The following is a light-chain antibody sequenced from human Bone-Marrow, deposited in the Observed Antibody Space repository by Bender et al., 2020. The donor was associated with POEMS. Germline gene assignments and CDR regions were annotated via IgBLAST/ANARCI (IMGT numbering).Light chain of an antibody. CDR1: TTDVGSYNL. CDR3: VAWDASLNGWV. J-gene: IGLJ3*02. Sequence: QSALTQPASVSGSPGQSITISCIGTTTDVGSYNLVTWYQLNPGKAPKLIILDVNKRPSGLSDRFSGSKSGNTASLAITGLQSDDEAIYFCVAWDASLNGWVFGGGTKLTVL. V-gene: IGLV2-14*02. CDR2: DVN.